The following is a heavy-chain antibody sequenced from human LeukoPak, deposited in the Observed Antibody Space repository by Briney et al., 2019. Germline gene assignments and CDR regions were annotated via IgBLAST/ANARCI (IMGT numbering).Heavy chain of an antibody. D-gene: IGHD6-19*01. CDR2: ISYDGSNK. CDR1: GFTFSSYA. Sequence: GRSLRLSCAASGFTFSSYAMHWVRQAPGKGLEWVAVISYDGSNKYYADSVKGRFTISRDNSKNTLYLQMNSLRAEDTAVYYCAREGLGELRAVAGAFDYWGQGTLVTVSS. CDR3: AREGLGELRAVAGAFDY. V-gene: IGHV3-30*04. J-gene: IGHJ4*02.